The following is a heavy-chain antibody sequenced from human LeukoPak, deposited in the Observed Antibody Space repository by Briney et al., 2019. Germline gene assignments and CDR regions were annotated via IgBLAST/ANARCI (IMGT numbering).Heavy chain of an antibody. J-gene: IGHJ4*02. V-gene: IGHV4-59*08. CDR1: GDSINNYY. CDR3: ARHRGSGSHYFDY. CDR2: IYSSGST. D-gene: IGHD3-10*01. Sequence: SETLSLTCTVSGDSINNYYWSWIRQSPGKGLEWIGYIYSSGSTKYNPSLKSRVTISVDTSKNQFSLKLSSVTAADTAVYYCARHRGSGSHYFDYWGQGTLVTVSS.